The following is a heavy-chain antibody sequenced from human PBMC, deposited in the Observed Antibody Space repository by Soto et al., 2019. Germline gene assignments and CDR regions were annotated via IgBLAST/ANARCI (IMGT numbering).Heavy chain of an antibody. CDR2: MSPNSGNT. CDR3: ARGVSCGGDCYRD. V-gene: IGHV1-8*01. J-gene: IGHJ4*02. Sequence: ASVKVSCKASGYTFTSYDINWVRQATGQGLEWMGWMSPNSGNTGYAQKFQGRVTMTRNTSIGTAYMELSSLRSEDTAVYYCARGVSCGGDCYRDWGQGTPVTVLL. CDR1: GYTFTSYD. D-gene: IGHD2-21*02.